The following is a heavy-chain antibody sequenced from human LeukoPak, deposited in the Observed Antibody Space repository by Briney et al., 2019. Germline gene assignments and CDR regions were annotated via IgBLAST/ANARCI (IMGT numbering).Heavy chain of an antibody. CDR1: GFTFSSYY. CDR3: ARDRGSGWHTFDY. J-gene: IGHJ4*02. Sequence: PGGSLRLSCAASGFTFSSYYMSWVRQAPGKGLEWVSSISSSSTYMFYADSVRGRFTISRDNAKNSLYLQMNSLRAEHTAVYYCARDRGSGWHTFDYWGQGTLVTVSS. CDR2: ISSSSTYM. V-gene: IGHV3-21*01. D-gene: IGHD6-19*01.